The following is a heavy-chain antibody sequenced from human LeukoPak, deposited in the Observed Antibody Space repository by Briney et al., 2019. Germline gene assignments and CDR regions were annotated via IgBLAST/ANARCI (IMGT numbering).Heavy chain of an antibody. Sequence: QPGGSLRLSCAASGFTFSSYTLHWVRQAPGMGLEWMAVISYDGNNKYYAESVKGRFPISRDNSKNTLYLQMNSPRAEDTAVYYCARDAYGDFYFDSWGQGTLVTVSS. CDR3: ARDAYGDFYFDS. V-gene: IGHV3-30-3*01. J-gene: IGHJ4*02. D-gene: IGHD4-17*01. CDR1: GFTFSSYT. CDR2: ISYDGNNK.